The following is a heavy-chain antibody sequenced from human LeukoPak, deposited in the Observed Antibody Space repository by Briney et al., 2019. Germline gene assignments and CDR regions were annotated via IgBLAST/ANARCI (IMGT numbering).Heavy chain of an antibody. J-gene: IGHJ4*02. CDR1: GYTFTSNY. Sequence: ASVKVSCKASGYTFTSNYMHWARQAPGQGLEWMGIINPSGGSTSCAQKFQGRVTMTRDMSRSTVNMELSSLMSEDTAVYYCATDVEYSRSSYYFDYWGQGTLVTVSS. V-gene: IGHV1-46*01. CDR3: ATDVEYSRSSYYFDY. CDR2: INPSGGST. D-gene: IGHD6-6*01.